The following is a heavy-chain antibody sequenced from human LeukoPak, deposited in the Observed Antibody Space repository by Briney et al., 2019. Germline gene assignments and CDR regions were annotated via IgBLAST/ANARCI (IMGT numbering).Heavy chain of an antibody. J-gene: IGHJ4*02. V-gene: IGHV4-34*01. Sequence: PSETLSLTCAVYGGSFSGYYWSWIRQPPGKGLEWIGEINHSGSTNYNPSLKSRVTISVDTSKNQFSLKLSSVTAVDTAVYYCARRFRYSSTPAFDYWGQGTLVTVSS. CDR1: GGSFSGYY. CDR2: INHSGST. D-gene: IGHD6-13*01. CDR3: ARRFRYSSTPAFDY.